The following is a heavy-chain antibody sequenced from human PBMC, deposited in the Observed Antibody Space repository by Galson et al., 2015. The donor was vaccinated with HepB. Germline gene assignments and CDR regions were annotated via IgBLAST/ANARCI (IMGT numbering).Heavy chain of an antibody. CDR3: ARIYDVFTAEYPFDY. CDR1: GDSVSGYY. CDR2: IYYAGLR. V-gene: IGHV4-59*02. J-gene: IGHJ4*02. D-gene: IGHD3-9*01. Sequence: ETLSLTCAVSGDSVSGYYWSWIRQAPGKGLEWIGYIYYAGLRNYNPSLTSRVTMSLDTSKNQVSLQLTSVTDADTAVYYCARIYDVFTAEYPFDYWGQGALVTVSS.